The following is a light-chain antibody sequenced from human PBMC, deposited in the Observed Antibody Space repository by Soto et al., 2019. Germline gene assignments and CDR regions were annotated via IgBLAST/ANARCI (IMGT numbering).Light chain of an antibody. V-gene: IGKV3-20*01. Sequence: IVWTQSPGTLSLSPGERATLSCRASQSVSSSYLAWYQQKPGQAPRLLIYGASSRATGIPDRFSGSGSGTDFTLTISRLEPEDFAVYYSKQYGSSPYTFGQGTKLEIK. CDR1: QSVSSSY. CDR2: GAS. CDR3: KQYGSSPYT. J-gene: IGKJ2*01.